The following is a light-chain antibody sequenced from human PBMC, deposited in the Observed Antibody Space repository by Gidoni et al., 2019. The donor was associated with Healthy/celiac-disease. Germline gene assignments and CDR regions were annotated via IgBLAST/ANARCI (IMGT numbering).Light chain of an antibody. J-gene: IGLJ2*01. CDR2: QDS. V-gene: IGLV3-1*01. Sequence: YELTQQPPVSGSPGQTASITCSGDKLGAKYACWYQQQPGQSTVLVIYQDSKRHSGIPGRFSGSNSGNTATLTIGGTQAMDEADYYCQAWDSSVVFGGGTKLTV. CDR1: KLGAKY. CDR3: QAWDSSVV.